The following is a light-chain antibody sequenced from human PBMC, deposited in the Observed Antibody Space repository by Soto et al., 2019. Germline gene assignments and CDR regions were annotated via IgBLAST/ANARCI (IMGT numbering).Light chain of an antibody. J-gene: IGKJ1*01. Sequence: DIPMTQSPSTLSASVGDRVTITCRASQSISSWLAWYQQKPGKAPKLLIYDASSLESGVPSRFSGSGSGTEFTLTISSLQSDDFATYYCQQYNSYSRTFGQGTKVEIK. CDR2: DAS. V-gene: IGKV1-5*01. CDR1: QSISSW. CDR3: QQYNSYSRT.